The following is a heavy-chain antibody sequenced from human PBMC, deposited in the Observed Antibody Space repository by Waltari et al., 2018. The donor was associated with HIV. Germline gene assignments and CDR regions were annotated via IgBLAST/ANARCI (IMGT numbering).Heavy chain of an antibody. J-gene: IGHJ4*02. V-gene: IGHV3-74*01. CDR1: QFTFSSYW. CDR2: INRGGSGT. CDR3: ARARTAIKVYDVDY. D-gene: IGHD5-12*01. Sequence: EVQLVASGGGLVQPGGSLRLSCAASQFTFSSYWMHWVRQAPGKGLVWVSRINRGGSGTSYADSVKGRCTVSRDNAKNTLYLQMNSLRAEDTAVYYCARARTAIKVYDVDYWGQGTLVTVSS.